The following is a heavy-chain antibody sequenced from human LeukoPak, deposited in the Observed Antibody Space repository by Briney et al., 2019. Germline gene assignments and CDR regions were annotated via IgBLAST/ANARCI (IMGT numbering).Heavy chain of an antibody. CDR2: ISSSSSYT. Sequence: PGGSLRLSCAASGFTFSDYYMSWIRQAPGKGLEWVSYISSSSSYTNYADSVKGRFTISRDNAKNSLYLQMNSLRAEDTAAYYCAREGYCSSTSCQFDYWGQGTLVTVSS. V-gene: IGHV3-11*06. CDR1: GFTFSDYY. D-gene: IGHD2-2*01. CDR3: AREGYCSSTSCQFDY. J-gene: IGHJ4*02.